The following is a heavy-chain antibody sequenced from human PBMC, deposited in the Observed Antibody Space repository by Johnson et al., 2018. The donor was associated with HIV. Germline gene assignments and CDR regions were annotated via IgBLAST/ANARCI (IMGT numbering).Heavy chain of an antibody. Sequence: EQLVESGGGVVQPGRSLRLSCAASGFTFSSYDMHWVRQATGKGLEWVSAIGTAGDTYYPGSVKGRFTISRENAKNSLYLQMNSLRAEDTALYYCARVVLVRLAVAGPSRDAFDIWGQGTMVTVSS. CDR2: IGTAGDT. D-gene: IGHD6-19*01. V-gene: IGHV3-13*01. CDR3: ARVVLVRLAVAGPSRDAFDI. J-gene: IGHJ3*02. CDR1: GFTFSSYD.